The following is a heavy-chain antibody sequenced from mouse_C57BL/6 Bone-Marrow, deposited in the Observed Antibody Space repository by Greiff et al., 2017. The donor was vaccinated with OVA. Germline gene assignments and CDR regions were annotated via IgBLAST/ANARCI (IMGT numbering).Heavy chain of an antibody. J-gene: IGHJ2*01. CDR1: GYTFTSYW. V-gene: IGHV1-64*01. D-gene: IGHD2-1*01. CDR3: ARGSYGNYYWDY. Sequence: QVQLQQPGAELVKPGASVKLSCKASGYTFTSYWMHWVKQRPGQGLEWIGMIHPNSGSTNYNEKFKSKATLTVDKSSSTAYMQLSSLTSEDSAVYYCARGSYGNYYWDYWGQGTTLTVSS. CDR2: IHPNSGST.